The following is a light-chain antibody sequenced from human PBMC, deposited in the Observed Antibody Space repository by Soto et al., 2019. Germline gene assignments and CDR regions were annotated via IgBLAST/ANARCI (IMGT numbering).Light chain of an antibody. J-gene: IGKJ1*01. CDR1: QSVSSN. CDR2: GAS. Sequence: EIVMTQSPATLSVSPGERATLSCRASQSVSSNLAWYQQKPGQAPRLLIYGASTRATGIPARFSGSGSGTEFTLTISSLQSEDFAVYYWQQYNNWANAFGQGTKVEIK. V-gene: IGKV3-15*01. CDR3: QQYNNWANA.